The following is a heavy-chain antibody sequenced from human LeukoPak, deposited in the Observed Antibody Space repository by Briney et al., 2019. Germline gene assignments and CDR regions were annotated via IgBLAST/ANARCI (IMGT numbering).Heavy chain of an antibody. V-gene: IGHV3-48*03. CDR3: ARERRIQRAFDY. CDR2: ISSSGSTM. CDR1: GFTFSTYE. J-gene: IGHJ4*02. Sequence: PGGSLRLSCAASGFTFSTYEINWVRQAPGKGLEWVSYISSSGSTMYYADSVKGRFTISRDNAKNSLYLQMNSLRAEDTAVYYCARERRIQRAFDYWGQGTLVTVSS. D-gene: IGHD6-25*01.